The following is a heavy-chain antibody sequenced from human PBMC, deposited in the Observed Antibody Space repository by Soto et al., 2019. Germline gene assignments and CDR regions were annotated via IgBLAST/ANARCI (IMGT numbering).Heavy chain of an antibody. D-gene: IGHD2-8*02. Sequence: SETLSLTCTVSGGSISSGDYYWSWIRQPPGKGLEWIGYIYYSGSTYYNPSLKSRVTISVDTSKNQFSLKLSSVTAADTAVYYWARATGDGGVACFDYWGQGTLVTVSS. CDR2: IYYSGST. CDR3: ARATGDGGVACFDY. J-gene: IGHJ4*02. CDR1: GGSISSGDYY. V-gene: IGHV4-30-4*01.